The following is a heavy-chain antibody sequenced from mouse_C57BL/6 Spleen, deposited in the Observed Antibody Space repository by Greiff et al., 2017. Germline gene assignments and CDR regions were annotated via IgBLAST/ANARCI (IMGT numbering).Heavy chain of an antibody. V-gene: IGHV1-69*01. D-gene: IGHD1-1*01. CDR2: IDPSDSYT. CDR3: AREGVRYYGSNSWFAY. J-gene: IGHJ3*01. CDR1: GYTFTSYW. Sequence: QVQLQQPGAELVMPGASVKLSCTASGYTFTSYWMHWVKQRPGQGLEWIGEIDPSDSYTNYNQKFKGKSTLTVDTSSSTAYMQLSSLTSEDSAVYYGAREGVRYYGSNSWFAYWGQGTLVTVSA.